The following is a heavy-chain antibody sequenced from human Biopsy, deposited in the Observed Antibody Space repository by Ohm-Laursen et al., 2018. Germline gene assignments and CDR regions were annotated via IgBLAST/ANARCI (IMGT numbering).Heavy chain of an antibody. J-gene: IGHJ6*02. CDR1: GGSISSDY. V-gene: IGHV4-59*01. CDR2: IYYSGST. CDR3: ARATNSTGWPYYYFYGMDV. D-gene: IGHD2/OR15-2a*01. Sequence: GTLSLTCAVSGGSISSDYWSWIRQTPGKGLEWVGYIYYSGSTNYNPSLKSRVTISVDTSKNQFSLRLNSVTAADTAVYYCARATNSTGWPYYYFYGMDVWGQGTTVTVSS.